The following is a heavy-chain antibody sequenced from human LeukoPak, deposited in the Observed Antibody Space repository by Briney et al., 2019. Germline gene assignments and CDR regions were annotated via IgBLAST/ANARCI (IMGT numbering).Heavy chain of an antibody. V-gene: IGHV4-59*01. D-gene: IGHD5-12*01. CDR2: IYYSGST. J-gene: IGHJ3*02. Sequence: SETLSLTCTVSGGSISSYYWSWIRQPPGKGLEWIGYIYYSGSTNYNSSLKSRVTISVDTSKNQFSLKLSSVTAADTAVYYCARESGYDFLAFDIWGQGTMVTVSS. CDR1: GGSISSYY. CDR3: ARESGYDFLAFDI.